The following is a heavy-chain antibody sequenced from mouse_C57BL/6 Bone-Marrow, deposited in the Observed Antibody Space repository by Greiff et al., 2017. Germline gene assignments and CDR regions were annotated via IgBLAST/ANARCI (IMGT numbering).Heavy chain of an antibody. J-gene: IGHJ1*03. CDR2: IDPSDSYT. CDR1: GYTFTSYW. CDR3: ARDWGDGSSWGGWYFDV. V-gene: IGHV1-69*01. Sequence: QVQLQQPGAELVMPGASVKLSCKASGYTFTSYWMHWVKQRPGQGLEWIGEIDPSDSYTNYNQKFKGKSTLTVDKSSSTAYMQLISLTSEDSAVYYCARDWGDGSSWGGWYFDVWGTGTTVTVSS. D-gene: IGHD1-1*01.